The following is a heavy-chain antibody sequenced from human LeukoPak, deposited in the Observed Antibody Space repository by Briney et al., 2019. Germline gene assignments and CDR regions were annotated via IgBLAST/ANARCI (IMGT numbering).Heavy chain of an antibody. CDR2: IYHSGST. V-gene: IGHV4-30-2*01. Sequence: PSETLSLTCAVSGGSISSGGYSWSWIRQPPGKGLEWIGYIYHSGSTHYNPSLKSRVTISVDRSKNQFSLKLSSVTAADTAVYYCARSTVTTLPNPYYFDYWGQGTLVTVSS. CDR1: GGSISSGGYS. D-gene: IGHD4-17*01. CDR3: ARSTVTTLPNPYYFDY. J-gene: IGHJ4*02.